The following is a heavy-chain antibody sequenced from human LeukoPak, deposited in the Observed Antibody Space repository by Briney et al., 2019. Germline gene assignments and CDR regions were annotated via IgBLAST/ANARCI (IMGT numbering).Heavy chain of an antibody. CDR1: GFTFSSYS. V-gene: IGHV3-30*03. Sequence: GGSLRLSCAASGFTFSSYSMNWVRQAPGKGLEWVAVISYDGSNKYYADSVKGRFTISRDNSKNTLYLQMNSLRAEDTAVYYCARDRASGWDLDYWGQGTLVTVSS. CDR3: ARDRASGWDLDY. J-gene: IGHJ4*02. D-gene: IGHD6-19*01. CDR2: ISYDGSNK.